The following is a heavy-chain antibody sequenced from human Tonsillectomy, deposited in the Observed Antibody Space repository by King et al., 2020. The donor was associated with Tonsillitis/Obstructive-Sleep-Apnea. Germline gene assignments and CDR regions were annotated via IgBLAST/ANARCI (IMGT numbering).Heavy chain of an antibody. V-gene: IGHV4-59*01. D-gene: IGHD5-24*01. CDR1: GGSISSYY. Sequence: QVQLQESGPGLVKPSETLSLTCTVSGGSISSYYWSWIRQPPGKGLEWIGYIYYSGSTNYNPSLKSRVTISVDTSKNQFSLKLSSVTAADTAVYYCARIGGGDGRDGYNVFDHWGQGTLVTVSS. CDR3: ARIGGGDGRDGYNVFDH. CDR2: IYYSGST. J-gene: IGHJ4*02.